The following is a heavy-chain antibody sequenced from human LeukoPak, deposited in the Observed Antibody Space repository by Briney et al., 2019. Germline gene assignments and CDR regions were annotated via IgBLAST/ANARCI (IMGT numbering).Heavy chain of an antibody. CDR2: INPSGGST. D-gene: IGHD4-23*01. V-gene: IGHV1-46*01. CDR3: AREGTTTVVTMAFDY. CDR1: GYTFTSYY. Sequence: ASVKVSCKASGYTFTSYYIHWVRQAPGQGLEWMGIINPSGGSTSYAQKFQGRVTTTRDMSTSTVYMGLSSLRSEDTAVYYCAREGTTTVVTMAFDYWGQGTLVTVSS. J-gene: IGHJ4*02.